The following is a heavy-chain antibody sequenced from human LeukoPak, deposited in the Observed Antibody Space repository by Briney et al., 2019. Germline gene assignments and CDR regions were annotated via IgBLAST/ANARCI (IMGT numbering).Heavy chain of an antibody. J-gene: IGHJ4*02. Sequence: SETLSLTCTVSGGSLSPYYWTWIRQPPGKGLEWIGHIYYTGTTNYNPSLKSRVTISVDTSKNQFSLKVSSVTAADTAVYYCARGGGSSGWYNDYWGQGTLVTVSS. CDR1: GGSLSPYY. D-gene: IGHD6-19*01. CDR2: IYYTGTT. CDR3: ARGGGSSGWYNDY. V-gene: IGHV4-59*12.